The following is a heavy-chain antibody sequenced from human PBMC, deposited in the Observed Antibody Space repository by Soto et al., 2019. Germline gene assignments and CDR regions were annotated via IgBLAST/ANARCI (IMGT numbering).Heavy chain of an antibody. J-gene: IGHJ4*02. D-gene: IGHD3-10*01. CDR2: INHSGST. CDR3: ALLLGYYFDY. Sequence: QVQLQQWGAGLLKPSETLSLTCAVYGGSFSGYYWSWIRQPPGKGLEWIGEINHSGSTNYNPSLKSRVTISVDTSKNQFSLKLSSVIAADTAVYYCALLLGYYFDYWGQGTLVTVSS. V-gene: IGHV4-34*01. CDR1: GGSFSGYY.